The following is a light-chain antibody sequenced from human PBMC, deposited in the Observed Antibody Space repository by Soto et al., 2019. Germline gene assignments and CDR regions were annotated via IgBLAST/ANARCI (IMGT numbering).Light chain of an antibody. V-gene: IGKV1-5*01. J-gene: IGKJ2*01. CDR3: QQYHGFPYT. CDR1: QSIRYW. CDR2: EAS. Sequence: DIQMTQSPSTLSASVGDRVTITCRASQSIRYWLAWHQQKPGKAPQVLIYEASTLQNGVPSRFSGSGFGTEFTLNISSLQPDDFATYYCQQYHGFPYTFGQGTKVEIK.